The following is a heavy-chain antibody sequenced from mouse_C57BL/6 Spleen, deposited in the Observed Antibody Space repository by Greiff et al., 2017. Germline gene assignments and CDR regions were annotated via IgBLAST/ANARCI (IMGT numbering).Heavy chain of an antibody. CDR1: GYTFTSYG. CDR2: IYPRSGNT. V-gene: IGHV1-81*01. Sequence: QVQLQQPGAELARPGASVKLSCKASGYTFTSYGISWVKQRPGQGLEWIGEIYPRSGNTYYNEKFKGKATLTADKSSSTAYMELRSLTSEDSAVYFCARGFITTVVDYAMGGWGHGVSVTVAS. D-gene: IGHD1-1*01. CDR3: ARGFITTVVDYAMGG. J-gene: IGHJ4*01.